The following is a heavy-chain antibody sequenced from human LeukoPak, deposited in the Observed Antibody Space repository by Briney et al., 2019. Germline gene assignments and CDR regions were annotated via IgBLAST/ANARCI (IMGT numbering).Heavy chain of an antibody. CDR3: TTNTAPDYYGSGSYYNVI. CDR1: GFTFSSYW. CDR2: IKRKIDGGTT. J-gene: IGHJ4*02. D-gene: IGHD3-10*01. Sequence: PGGSLRLSCAASGFTFSSYWMHWVRQAPGKGLEWVGRIKRKIDGGTTDYAAPVKGRFTISKDDSKNTLYLQMNSLKTEDTAVYYCTTNTAPDYYGSGSYYNVIWGQGTLVTVSS. V-gene: IGHV3-15*01.